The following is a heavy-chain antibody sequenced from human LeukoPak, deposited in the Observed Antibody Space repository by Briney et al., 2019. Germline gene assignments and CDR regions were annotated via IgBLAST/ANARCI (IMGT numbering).Heavy chain of an antibody. D-gene: IGHD5-12*01. Sequence: ASVKVSCKASGFTFKNYGFSWVRQAPGHGLQWMGWISADNGNTKYAQNLQGRVIMTTDRSTGTAYVELTSLRSDDTAVYYCARDRRGYSAYDGEGFDYWGQGTLVTVSS. J-gene: IGHJ4*02. CDR2: ISADNGNT. V-gene: IGHV1-18*04. CDR3: ARDRRGYSAYDGEGFDY. CDR1: GFTFKNYG.